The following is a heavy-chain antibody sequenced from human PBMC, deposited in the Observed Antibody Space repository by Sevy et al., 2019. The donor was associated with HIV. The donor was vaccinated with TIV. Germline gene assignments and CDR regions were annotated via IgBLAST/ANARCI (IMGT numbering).Heavy chain of an antibody. CDR3: ARAPPVRSGYDSLNWFDP. D-gene: IGHD5-12*01. V-gene: IGHV4-59*01. CDR1: GGPISSYY. J-gene: IGHJ5*02. Sequence: SESLSLTCTVSGGPISSYYWSWIRQPPGKKLEWIGYIHYSGSTKYNPSLNSRVTMSVDTSKNRFSLKLTSVTAADTAVYYCARAPPVRSGYDSLNWFDPWGHGTLVTVSS. CDR2: IHYSGST.